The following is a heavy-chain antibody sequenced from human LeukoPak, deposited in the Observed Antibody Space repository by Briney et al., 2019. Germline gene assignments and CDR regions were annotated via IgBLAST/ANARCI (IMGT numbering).Heavy chain of an antibody. CDR2: IYYSGST. CDR1: GGSISSYY. D-gene: IGHD3-10*01. Sequence: PSETLSLTCTVSGGSISSYYWSWIRQPPGKGLEWIGYIYYSGSTNYNPSLKSRVTISVDTSKNQFSLKLSSVTAADTAVYYCARDVGFGELFTGWFDPWGQGTLVTVSS. CDR3: ARDVGFGELFTGWFDP. J-gene: IGHJ5*02. V-gene: IGHV4-59*01.